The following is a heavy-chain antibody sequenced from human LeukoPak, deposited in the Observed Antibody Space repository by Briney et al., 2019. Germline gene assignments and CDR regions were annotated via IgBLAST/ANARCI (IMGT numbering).Heavy chain of an antibody. D-gene: IGHD5-24*01. V-gene: IGHV4-59*01. Sequence: SETLSLTCTVSGGSISNYYWNWIRQPPGKGLEWIGYVYFTGSTNYNPSLKSRVTISLDTSKNQFSLKLSSVTAADTAIYYCARGRWLQFSDWGPGTLVTVSS. CDR3: ARGRWLQFSD. CDR2: VYFTGST. CDR1: GGSISNYY. J-gene: IGHJ4*02.